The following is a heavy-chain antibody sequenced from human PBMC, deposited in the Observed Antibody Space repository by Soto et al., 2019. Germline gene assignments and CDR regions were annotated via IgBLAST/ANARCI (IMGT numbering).Heavy chain of an antibody. CDR3: DRDPSTAAADY. Sequence: GGSLRLSCTASGFTFGDYAMNWVRQAPGKGLEWVSTIDATGLSTYYIDSVRGRFTISRDNSKNTLFLQMHSLRADDTAVYFCDRDPSTAAADYWGRGTLVTVSS. CDR2: IDATGLST. V-gene: IGHV3-23*05. CDR1: GFTFGDYA. J-gene: IGHJ4*02. D-gene: IGHD2-21*02.